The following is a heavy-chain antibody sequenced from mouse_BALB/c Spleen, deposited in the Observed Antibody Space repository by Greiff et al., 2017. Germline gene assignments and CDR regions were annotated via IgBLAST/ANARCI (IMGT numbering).Heavy chain of an antibody. J-gene: IGHJ4*01. CDR3: ARTGRGVSYAMDY. D-gene: IGHD4-1*01. Sequence: VMLVESGPELVKPGASVRISCKASGYTFTSYYIHWVKQRPGQGLEWIGWIYPGNVNTKYNEKFKGKATLTADKSSSTAYMQLSSLTSEDSAVYYFARTGRGVSYAMDYWGQGTSVTVSS. V-gene: IGHV1S56*01. CDR2: IYPGNVNT. CDR1: GYTFTSYY.